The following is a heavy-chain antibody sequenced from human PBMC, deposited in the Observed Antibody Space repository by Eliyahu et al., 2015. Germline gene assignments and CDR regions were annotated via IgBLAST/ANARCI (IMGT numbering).Heavy chain of an antibody. CDR3: AREIAAAAAGYYGMDV. Sequence: QLQLQESGPGLVKPSETLSLTCXVXGGXIXXSSXYWGWIRQPPGKGLEWIGSIYYSGSTYYNPSLKSRVTISVDTSKNQFSLKLSSVTAADTAVYYCAREIAAAAAGYYGMDVWGQGTTVTVSS. V-gene: IGHV4-39*07. J-gene: IGHJ6*02. CDR1: GGXIXXSSXY. D-gene: IGHD6-13*01. CDR2: IYYSGST.